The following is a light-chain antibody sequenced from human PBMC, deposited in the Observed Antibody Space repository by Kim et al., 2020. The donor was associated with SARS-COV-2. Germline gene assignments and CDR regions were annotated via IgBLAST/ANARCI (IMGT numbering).Light chain of an antibody. CDR3: QSYDSSLSGVM. J-gene: IGLJ3*02. CDR1: SSNIGAGYD. V-gene: IGLV1-40*01. CDR2: GNT. Sequence: QRVTISCTGSSSNIGAGYDVHWYQQLPGTAPKLLIFGNTNRPSGVPDRFSGSKSGTSASLAITGLQADDEADYYCQSYDSSLSGVMFGGGTQLTVL.